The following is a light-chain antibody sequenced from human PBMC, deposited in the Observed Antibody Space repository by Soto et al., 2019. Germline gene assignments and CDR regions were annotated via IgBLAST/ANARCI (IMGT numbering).Light chain of an antibody. Sequence: LLTQSPSSLSASVGDRVTITCRASQGISSYLAWYQQEPGKAPKLLIYAASTLQTGVPSRFSGSGSGTDFTLTISSLQTDDFATYYCQQLGNYPLTFGQGTRLEIK. V-gene: IGKV1-9*01. J-gene: IGKJ5*01. CDR3: QQLGNYPLT. CDR1: QGISSY. CDR2: AAS.